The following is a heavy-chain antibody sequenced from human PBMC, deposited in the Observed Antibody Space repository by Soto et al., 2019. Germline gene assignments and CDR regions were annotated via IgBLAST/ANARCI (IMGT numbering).Heavy chain of an antibody. CDR3: ARVKATLYRHFYFDY. J-gene: IGHJ4*02. CDR2: IFYTGST. V-gene: IGHV4-30-4*01. CDR1: GGTINSGDYF. D-gene: IGHD5-12*01. Sequence: SETLSLTCSVSGGTINSGDYFWSWIRQPPGKGLEWIGSIFYTGSTYYSPSLKSRASMSMDTSKNLSSLRLRSLTAADTAVYFCARVKATLYRHFYFDYWGQGTPVTVSS.